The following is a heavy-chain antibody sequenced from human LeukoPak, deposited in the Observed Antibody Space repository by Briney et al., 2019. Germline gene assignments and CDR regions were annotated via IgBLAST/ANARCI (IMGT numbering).Heavy chain of an antibody. J-gene: IGHJ4*02. Sequence: GGSPRLSCAASGFTFSSYWMSWVRQAPGKGLEWVANIKQDGSEKYYVDSVKGRFTISRDNAKNSLYLQMNSLRAEDTAVYYCARERQRRQSYYDSSGYYPLDYWGQGTLVTVSS. V-gene: IGHV3-7*01. CDR1: GFTFSSYW. CDR2: IKQDGSEK. D-gene: IGHD3-22*01. CDR3: ARERQRRQSYYDSSGYYPLDY.